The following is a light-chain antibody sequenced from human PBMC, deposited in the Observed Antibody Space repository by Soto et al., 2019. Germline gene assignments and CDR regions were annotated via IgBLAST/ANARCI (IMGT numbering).Light chain of an antibody. J-gene: IGKJ4*01. CDR2: AAS. CDR1: QSISSY. CDR3: QQSYSTPLT. Sequence: DIQMTQSPSSLSASVGDRVTITCRASQSISSYLNWYQQKPGKAPKLLIYAASSLQSGVPSRFSGSRSGTDFTLTISSLQPEDFATYYCQQSYSTPLTLGGGTKVDIK. V-gene: IGKV1-39*01.